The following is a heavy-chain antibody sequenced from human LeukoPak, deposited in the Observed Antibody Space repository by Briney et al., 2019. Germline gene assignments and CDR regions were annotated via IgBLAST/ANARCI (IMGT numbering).Heavy chain of an antibody. CDR3: ARHQLRFLEWLLFSDWFDP. V-gene: IGHV4-39*01. D-gene: IGHD3-3*01. CDR1: GGSISSSSYY. J-gene: IGHJ5*02. Sequence: SETLSLTCTVSGGSISSSSYYWGWIRQPPGKGLEWIGSIYYSGSTYYNPSLKSRVTISVDTSKNQFSLKLSSVTAADTAVYYCARHQLRFLEWLLFSDWFDPWGQGTLVTVSS. CDR2: IYYSGST.